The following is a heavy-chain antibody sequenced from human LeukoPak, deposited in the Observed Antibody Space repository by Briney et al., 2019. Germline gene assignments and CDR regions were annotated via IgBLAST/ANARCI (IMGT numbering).Heavy chain of an antibody. CDR2: ISYDGSNK. D-gene: IGHD7-27*01. V-gene: IGHV3-30-3*01. Sequence: PGGSLRLSCAASGFTFSSYAMHWVRQAPGKGLEWVAVISYDGSNKYYADSVKGRFTISRDNSKNTLYLQMNSLRAEDTAVYYCARDGNWVFDCWGQGTLVTVSS. J-gene: IGHJ4*02. CDR1: GFTFSSYA. CDR3: ARDGNWVFDC.